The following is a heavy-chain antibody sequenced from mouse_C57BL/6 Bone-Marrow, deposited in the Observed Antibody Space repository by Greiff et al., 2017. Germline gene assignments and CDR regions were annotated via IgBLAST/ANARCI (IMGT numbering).Heavy chain of an antibody. CDR1: GYSFTDYN. CDR3: AREMFYYYGSGYWYFDV. J-gene: IGHJ1*03. D-gene: IGHD1-1*01. CDR2: INPNYGTT. V-gene: IGHV1-39*01. Sequence: LVESGPELVKPGASVKISCKASGYSFTDYNLNWVKQSNGKSLEWIGVINPNYGTTSSNQKFKGKATLPLDQSSSTAYMQLNSLTSEDSAVYYCAREMFYYYGSGYWYFDVWGTGTTVTVSS.